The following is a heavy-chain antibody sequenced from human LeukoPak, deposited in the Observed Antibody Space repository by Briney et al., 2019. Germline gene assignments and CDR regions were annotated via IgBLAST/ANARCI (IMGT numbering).Heavy chain of an antibody. CDR3: ARGETTGNWAAAFDI. V-gene: IGHV4-39*07. CDR1: GGSISSSSYY. CDR2: IYYSGST. D-gene: IGHD1-1*01. Sequence: SETLSLTCTVSGGSISSSSYYWGWIRQPPGKGLEWIGSIYYSGSTYYTPSLKSRVTISVDTSENQFSLKLSSVTAADTAIYYCARGETTGNWAAAFDIWGQGTMVTVSS. J-gene: IGHJ3*02.